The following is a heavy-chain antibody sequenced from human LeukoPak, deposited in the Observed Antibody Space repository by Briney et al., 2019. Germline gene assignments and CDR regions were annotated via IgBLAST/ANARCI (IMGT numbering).Heavy chain of an antibody. V-gene: IGHV4-34*01. CDR3: AREIKQGYYYGSGSYYNRFDY. D-gene: IGHD3-10*01. Sequence: SETLSLTCAVYGGSFSGYYWSWIRQPPGKGLEWIGEINHSGSTNYNPSLKSRVTISVDTSKNQFSLKLSSVTAADTAVYYCAREIKQGYYYGSGSYYNRFDYWGQGTLVTVSS. CDR2: INHSGST. CDR1: GGSFSGYY. J-gene: IGHJ4*02.